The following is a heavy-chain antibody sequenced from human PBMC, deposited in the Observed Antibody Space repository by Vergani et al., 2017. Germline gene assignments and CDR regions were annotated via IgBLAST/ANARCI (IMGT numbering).Heavy chain of an antibody. CDR1: GFTFGDYY. Sequence: EVHLEESGGGLVQPGGSLRLSCAASGFTFGDYYMAWIRLAPGKGLDWVASIKRDGTETFYVDSVKGRFTISRDNAKTTLYLQMNSLSDEDRGVYYCARSSGGSAPYLHYWGQGTLVTVAS. J-gene: IGHJ1*01. D-gene: IGHD2-15*01. CDR2: IKRDGTET. V-gene: IGHV3-7*01. CDR3: ARSSGGSAPYLHY.